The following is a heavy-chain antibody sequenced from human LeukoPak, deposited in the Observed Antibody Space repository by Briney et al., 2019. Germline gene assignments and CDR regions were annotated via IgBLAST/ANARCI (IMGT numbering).Heavy chain of an antibody. CDR1: GFTFSKYW. CDR2: INIDGTVT. J-gene: IGHJ4*02. V-gene: IGHV3-74*01. D-gene: IGHD6-19*01. Sequence: GGSLRPSCAASGFTFSKYWMLWVRQAPGKGLESVSRINIDGTVTTYADSVKGRFTVSRDNADNTMFLQMNSVRDEDTAVHYCATKQWLAPPPDSWGQGTPVTVSS. CDR3: ATKQWLAPPPDS.